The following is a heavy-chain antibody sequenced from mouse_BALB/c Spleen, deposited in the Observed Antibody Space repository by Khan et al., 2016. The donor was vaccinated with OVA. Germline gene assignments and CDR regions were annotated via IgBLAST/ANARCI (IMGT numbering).Heavy chain of an antibody. CDR1: GYSITSDYA. J-gene: IGHJ2*01. V-gene: IGHV3-2*02. Sequence: EVQLQESGPGLVKPSQSLSLTCTVTGYSITSDYAWNWIRQFPGNKLEWMGFISYSGSTSYNPSLKSRISITRDTSKNQFFLQLNSVTTEDTATYYGARWDYDDPNYWGQGTTLTVSS. CDR2: ISYSGST. D-gene: IGHD2-4*01. CDR3: ARWDYDDPNY.